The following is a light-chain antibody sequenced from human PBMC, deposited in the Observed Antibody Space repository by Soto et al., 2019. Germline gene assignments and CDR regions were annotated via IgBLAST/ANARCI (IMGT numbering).Light chain of an antibody. V-gene: IGKV3-20*01. Sequence: IVVTQAPGPLSFSPGGRATLSRRARQSVSRSYLAWYQQKPGQAPRLLIYGASSRATGIPDRFSGSGSGTDFTLTISRLEPEDFAVYYCQQYGSSSWTFGQGTKVEIK. CDR1: QSVSRSY. J-gene: IGKJ1*01. CDR3: QQYGSSSWT. CDR2: GAS.